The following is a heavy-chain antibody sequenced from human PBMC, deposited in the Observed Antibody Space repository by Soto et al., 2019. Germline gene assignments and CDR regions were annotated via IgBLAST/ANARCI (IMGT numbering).Heavy chain of an antibody. CDR2: IYYSGST. D-gene: IGHD2-15*01. CDR3: ARGASVVATPHYFDY. V-gene: IGHV4-59*01. J-gene: IGHJ4*02. CDR1: GGSISSYY. Sequence: SETLSLTCTVSGGSISSYYWSWLRQPPGKGLEWIGYIYYSGSTNYNPSLKSRVTISVDTSKNQFSLKLSSVTAADTAVYYCARGASVVATPHYFDYWAREPWSPSPQ.